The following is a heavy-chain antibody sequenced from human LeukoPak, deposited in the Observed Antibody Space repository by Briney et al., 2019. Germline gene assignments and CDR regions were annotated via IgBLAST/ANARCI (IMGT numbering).Heavy chain of an antibody. CDR3: ARGKGITMVRGVIQPASFNYYYMDV. J-gene: IGHJ6*03. CDR2: INPNSGGT. D-gene: IGHD3-10*01. V-gene: IGHV1-2*02. CDR1: GYTFTGYY. Sequence: SVKVSCKASGYTFTGYYMHWVRQAPGQGLEWMGWINPNSGGTNYAQKFQGRVTITADKSTSTAYMELSSLRSEDTAVYYCARGKGITMVRGVIQPASFNYYYMDVWGKGTTVTVSS.